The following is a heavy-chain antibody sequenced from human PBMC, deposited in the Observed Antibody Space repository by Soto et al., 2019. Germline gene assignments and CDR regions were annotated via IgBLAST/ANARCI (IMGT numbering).Heavy chain of an antibody. D-gene: IGHD3-16*01. CDR3: ARGPGGESADWLDP. V-gene: IGHV3-66*01. CDR2: IYTDGNT. J-gene: IGHJ5*02. CDR1: GFTFSSYA. Sequence: PGGSLRLSCAASGFTFSSYAMHWVRQAPGKGLEWVAVIYTDGNTFYADSVKGRFTMSRDNSKNRLWLQMNSLRTEDTAVYYCARGPGGESADWLDPWGQGTLVTVSS.